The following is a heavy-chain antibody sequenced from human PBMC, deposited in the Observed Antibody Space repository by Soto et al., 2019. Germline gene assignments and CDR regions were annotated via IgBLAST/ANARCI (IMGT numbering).Heavy chain of an antibody. CDR3: ARHRSVSGSAYFDP. Sequence: TSETLSLTCTVSGGSISNYYWSWIRQPPGKGLEWIGYIFYRGSTNYSPSLKSRVAISVDTSKNHFSLTLDSVTAADTAVYYCARHRSVSGSAYFDPWGQGILVT. V-gene: IGHV4-59*08. CDR1: GGSISNYY. CDR2: IFYRGST. D-gene: IGHD3-3*01. J-gene: IGHJ5*01.